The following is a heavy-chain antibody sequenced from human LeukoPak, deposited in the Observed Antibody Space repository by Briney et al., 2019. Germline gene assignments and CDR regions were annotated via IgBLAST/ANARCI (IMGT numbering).Heavy chain of an antibody. V-gene: IGHV3-21*03. Sequence: GGSLRLSCAASGFTLSTYSLNWVRQAPGKGLEWVSSISSSSLYIYYADSVKGRFTISRDNAKNSLFLQMNSLKTEDTAVYYCTTYYDYVWGSYRYTDYWGQGTLVTVSS. CDR1: GFTLSTYS. J-gene: IGHJ4*02. CDR2: ISSSSLYI. CDR3: TTYYDYVWGSYRYTDY. D-gene: IGHD3-16*02.